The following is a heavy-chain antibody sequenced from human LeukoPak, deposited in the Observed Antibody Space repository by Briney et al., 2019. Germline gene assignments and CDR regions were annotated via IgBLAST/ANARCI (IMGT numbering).Heavy chain of an antibody. D-gene: IGHD2-15*01. CDR1: GGSFSGYY. CDR3: ARRIPSTPFDY. Sequence: SETLSLTCAVYGGSFSGYYWSWIRQPPGKGLEWIGEINHSGSTNYNPSLKSRVTISVDTSKNQFSLKLRSVTAADTAVYYCARRIPSTPFDYWGQGTQVTVSS. J-gene: IGHJ4*02. CDR2: INHSGST. V-gene: IGHV4-34*01.